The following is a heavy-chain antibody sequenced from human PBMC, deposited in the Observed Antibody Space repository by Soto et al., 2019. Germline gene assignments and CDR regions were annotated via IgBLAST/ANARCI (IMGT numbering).Heavy chain of an antibody. V-gene: IGHV1-69*08. CDR3: ARDGGAYCGGDCSGDY. D-gene: IGHD2-21*02. CDR2: IIPILGIA. CDR1: GGTFSSYT. Sequence: QVQLVQSGAEVKKPGSSVKVSCKASGGTFSSYTISWVRQAPGQGLEWMGRIIPILGIANYAQKFQGRVTITADKSPSTGYMELSSLRSEDTAVYYCARDGGAYCGGDCSGDYWGQGTLVTVSS. J-gene: IGHJ4*02.